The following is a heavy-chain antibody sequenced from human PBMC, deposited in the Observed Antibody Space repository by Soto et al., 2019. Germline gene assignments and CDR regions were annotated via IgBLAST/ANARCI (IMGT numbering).Heavy chain of an antibody. CDR3: ERGGPNGRHGY. Sequence: ASVEVSFKASWYTCTIYFIIWLLQYPGQGLEWMGWISAYNGNTNYAQKLQGRVTMTTDTSTSTAYMELRSLRSDDTAVYYCERGGPNGRHGYWGKGNMVTVSS. V-gene: IGHV1-18*01. CDR1: WYTCTIYF. CDR2: ISAYNGNT. D-gene: IGHD1-1*01. J-gene: IGHJ4*02.